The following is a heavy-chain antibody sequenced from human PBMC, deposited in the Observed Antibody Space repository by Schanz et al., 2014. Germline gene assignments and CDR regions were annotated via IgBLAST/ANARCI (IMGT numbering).Heavy chain of an antibody. CDR3: ARDTTWRLDL. CDR1: GGSIRSGTYY. D-gene: IGHD1-1*01. Sequence: QVQLQESGPGLVKPSQTLSLTCTVSGGSIRSGTYYWSWIRQPAGKALEWVGRVFPNGITNYNPSLNTQAPISLDAPKTQFPRPLASLTAADTAVYYCARDTTWRLDLWGRGTLVTVSS. V-gene: IGHV4-61*02. J-gene: IGHJ2*01. CDR2: VFPNGIT.